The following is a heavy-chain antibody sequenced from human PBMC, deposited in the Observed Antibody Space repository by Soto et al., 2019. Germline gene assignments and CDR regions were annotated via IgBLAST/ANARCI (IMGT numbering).Heavy chain of an antibody. CDR2: INPNSGGT. J-gene: IGHJ6*02. CDR3: ARGGGSGSYSAYYYYGMDV. D-gene: IGHD3-10*01. V-gene: IGHV1-2*04. Sequence: QVQLVQSGAEVKKPGASVKVSCKASGYTFTGYYMHWVRQAPGQGLEWMGWINPNSGGTNYAQKFQGWVTMTRDTSISPAEMGLSRLRSEDTAVYYGARGGGSGSYSAYYYYGMDVWGQGTTVTVSS. CDR1: GYTFTGYY.